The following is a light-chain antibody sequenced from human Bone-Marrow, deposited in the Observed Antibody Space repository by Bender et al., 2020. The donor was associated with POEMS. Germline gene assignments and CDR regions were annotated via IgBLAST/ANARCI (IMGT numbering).Light chain of an antibody. CDR2: DVS. J-gene: IGLJ2*01. CDR3: TAYTSSNSVI. Sequence: QSALTQPASVSGSPGQSITISCTGASTYIGGSNFVSWYQQHPGKAPKLMIFDVSNRPSGVTARFSGSKSGNTASLTISGLQAEDEADYYCTAYTSSNSVIFGGGTKLTVL. CDR1: STYIGGSNF. V-gene: IGLV2-14*03.